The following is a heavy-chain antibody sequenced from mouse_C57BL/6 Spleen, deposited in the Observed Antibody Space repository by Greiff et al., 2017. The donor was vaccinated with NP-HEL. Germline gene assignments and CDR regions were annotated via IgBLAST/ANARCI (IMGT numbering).Heavy chain of an antibody. D-gene: IGHD1-1*01. J-gene: IGHJ3*01. V-gene: IGHV1-37*01. CDR3: ARGDYYGSSYEAWFAY. Sequence: EVKLVESGPELVKPGASVKISCKASGYSFTGYFMNWVKQSHGKSLEWIGRINPYNGDTFYNQKFKGKATLTVDKSSSTAHMELLSLTSEDFAVYYCARGDYYGSSYEAWFAYWGQGTLVTVSA. CDR1: GYSFTGYF. CDR2: INPYNGDT.